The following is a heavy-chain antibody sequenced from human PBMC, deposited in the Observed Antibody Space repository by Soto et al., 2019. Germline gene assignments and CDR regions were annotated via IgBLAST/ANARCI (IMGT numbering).Heavy chain of an antibody. J-gene: IGHJ5*02. D-gene: IGHD6-13*01. CDR1: GFTFTSYA. CDR2: ISGSGGST. Sequence: EVQLLESGGGLVQPGGSLRLSCAASGFTFTSYAMTWVRQAPGKGLEWVSGISGSGGSTYYADSVKGRFTISRDNSRNTLYLQMSSLRAEDTAVYYCAKGSPSVGSSSWFDPWGRGTLVTVSS. CDR3: AKGSPSVGSSSWFDP. V-gene: IGHV3-23*01.